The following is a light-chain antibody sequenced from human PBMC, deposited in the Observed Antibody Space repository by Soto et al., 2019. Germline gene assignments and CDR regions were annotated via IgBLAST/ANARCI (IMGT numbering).Light chain of an antibody. CDR2: GVS. CDR1: NSDIGRYIY. J-gene: IGLJ3*02. Sequence: QSALTQPASVSGSPGQSITISCTGTNSDIGRYIYVSWYQRHQGKAPKLVIYGVSHRPSGISDRFSGSKSGNTASLTISGLQTEDEGDYYCNSYIGSNTWVFGGGTKLTVL. CDR3: NSYIGSNTWV. V-gene: IGLV2-14*01.